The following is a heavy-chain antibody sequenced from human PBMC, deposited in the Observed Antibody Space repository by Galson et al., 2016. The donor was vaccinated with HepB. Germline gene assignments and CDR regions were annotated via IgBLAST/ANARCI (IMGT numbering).Heavy chain of an antibody. J-gene: IGHJ6*02. D-gene: IGHD1-14*01. CDR1: TYTFITYY. Sequence: SVKVSFKASTYTFITYYLHWVRQAPGQGLEWMGIINPTTGTTTYAQKFQGRITMTRNTSTSTVYMELISLRSDDTAVYYCARDEPMDVWGQGTTVTVSS. V-gene: IGHV1-46*01. CDR3: ARDEPMDV. CDR2: INPTTGTT.